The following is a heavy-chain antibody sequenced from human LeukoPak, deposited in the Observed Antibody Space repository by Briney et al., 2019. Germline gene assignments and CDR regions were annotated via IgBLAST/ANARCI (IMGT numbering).Heavy chain of an antibody. D-gene: IGHD6-19*01. J-gene: IGHJ6*02. CDR3: AKDGGVAVAGDPDYYYGRDV. V-gene: IGHV3-30*18. CDR2: ISYDGSNK. Sequence: GGSLRLSCAASGFTFSSYGMHWVRQAPGKGLEWVAVISYDGSNKYYADSVKGRFTISRDNSKNTLYLQMNSLRAEDTAVYYCAKDGGVAVAGDPDYYYGRDVWGQGTTVTVSS. CDR1: GFTFSSYG.